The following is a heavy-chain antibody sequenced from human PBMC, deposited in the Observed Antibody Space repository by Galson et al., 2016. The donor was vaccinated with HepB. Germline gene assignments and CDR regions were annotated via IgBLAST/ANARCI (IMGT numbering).Heavy chain of an antibody. CDR3: ARKGYVMGRGIMRYGHYGMDV. CDR2: IKEDGTVE. Sequence: SLRLSCAASGFTFKTYWMSWIRQAPGKGLERVANIKEDGTVENYVDSVKGRFTISRDNAKSSFYLQMNSLRAEDTAVYYCARKGYVMGRGIMRYGHYGMDVWGQGTTVTVSS. D-gene: IGHD3-10*01. CDR1: GFTFKTYW. V-gene: IGHV3-7*01. J-gene: IGHJ6*02.